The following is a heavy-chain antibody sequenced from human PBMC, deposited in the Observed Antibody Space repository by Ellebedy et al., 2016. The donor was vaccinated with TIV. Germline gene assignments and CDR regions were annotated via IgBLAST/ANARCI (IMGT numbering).Heavy chain of an antibody. D-gene: IGHD3-10*01. J-gene: IGHJ2*01. CDR3: ARESMVRGVIYLPRYFDL. V-gene: IGHV3-53*04. Sequence: PRGSLRLSCAASGFTVSSNYMSWVRQAPGKGLEWVSVIYSGGSTYYADSVKGRFTISRHNSKNALYLQMNSLRAEDTAVYYCARESMVRGVIYLPRYFDLWGRGTLVTVSS. CDR2: IYSGGST. CDR1: GFTVSSNY.